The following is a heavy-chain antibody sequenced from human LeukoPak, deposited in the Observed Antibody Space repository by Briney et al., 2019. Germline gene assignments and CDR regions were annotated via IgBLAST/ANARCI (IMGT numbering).Heavy chain of an antibody. Sequence: GSSVKVSCKASDGTFSSYAISWVRQAPAHALEWMGGIIPIFGTANYAQKFQGRVTITADESTSTAYMELSSLRSEDTAVYYCARGSSSGPPDYYYYMDVWGKGTTVTVSS. D-gene: IGHD6-19*01. V-gene: IGHV1-69*13. J-gene: IGHJ6*03. CDR2: IIPIFGTA. CDR1: DGTFSSYA. CDR3: ARGSSSGPPDYYYYMDV.